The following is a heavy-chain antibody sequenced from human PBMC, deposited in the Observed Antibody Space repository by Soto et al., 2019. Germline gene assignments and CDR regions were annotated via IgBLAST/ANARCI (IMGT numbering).Heavy chain of an antibody. Sequence: SGPTLVNPTQTLTLTCTFSGFSLSTSGVGVGWIRQPPGKALEWLALIYWDDDKRYSPSLKSRLTITKDTSKNQVVLTMTNMDPVDTATYYFAHHYCSGGSCYSEGFDPWGQGTLVTVSS. V-gene: IGHV2-5*02. CDR1: GFSLSTSGVG. CDR3: AHHYCSGGSCYSEGFDP. CDR2: IYWDDDK. J-gene: IGHJ5*02. D-gene: IGHD2-15*01.